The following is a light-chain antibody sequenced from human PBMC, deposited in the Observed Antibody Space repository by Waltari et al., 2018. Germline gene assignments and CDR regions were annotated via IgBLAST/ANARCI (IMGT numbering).Light chain of an antibody. CDR3: QQRSNWPRT. CDR2: DAS. V-gene: IGKV3-11*01. J-gene: IGKJ1*01. Sequence: EIVLTQSPATLSLSPGERATLSCRASQSVSSYLAWYQQKPGQAPRLLIYDASNSATGIPARFSGGGSGTDFTLTISSLEPEDFAVYYCQQRSNWPRTFGQGTKVEIK. CDR1: QSVSSY.